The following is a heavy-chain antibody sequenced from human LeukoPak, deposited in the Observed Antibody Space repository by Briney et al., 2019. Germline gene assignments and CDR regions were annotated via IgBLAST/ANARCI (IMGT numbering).Heavy chain of an antibody. V-gene: IGHV3-74*01. CDR1: GFTFSSYG. Sequence: GGPLRLSCAVSGFTFSSYGILWVRQAPGKGLEWVSRIYGDGDTTCYADSVKGRFTISRDNAKNTLYLQMNSLRAEDTAVLYCRRGERGDRYFDSWGPGNLVTVSS. D-gene: IGHD1-1*01. CDR2: IYGDGDTT. J-gene: IGHJ4*02. CDR3: RRGERGDRYFDS.